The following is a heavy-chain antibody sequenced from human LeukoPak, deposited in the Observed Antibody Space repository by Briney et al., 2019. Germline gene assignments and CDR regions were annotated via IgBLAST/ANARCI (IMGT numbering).Heavy chain of an antibody. J-gene: IGHJ4*02. CDR2: IDPSDSYT. CDR1: GYSFANYW. V-gene: IGHV5-10-1*01. Sequence: GESLKISCKGSGYSFANYWIGWVRQMPGKGLEWMGRIDPSDSYTNYSPSFQGHVTISADKSISTAYLQWSSLKASDTAMYYCAAGRGADFDYWGQGTLVTVSS. CDR3: AAGRGADFDY.